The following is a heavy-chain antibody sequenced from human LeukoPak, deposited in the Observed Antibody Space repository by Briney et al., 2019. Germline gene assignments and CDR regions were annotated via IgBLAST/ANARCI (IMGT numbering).Heavy chain of an antibody. CDR3: TTRLPREAFDI. Sequence: KSGGSLRLSCAASGFTFSNAWMSWVRQAPGKGLEWVGRIKNKTDGGTTDYAAPVKGRFTISRDDSKNTLYLQMNSLKTEDTAVYYCTTRLPREAFDIWGQGTMVTVSS. V-gene: IGHV3-15*01. CDR1: GFTFSNAW. D-gene: IGHD4-11*01. CDR2: IKNKTDGGTT. J-gene: IGHJ3*02.